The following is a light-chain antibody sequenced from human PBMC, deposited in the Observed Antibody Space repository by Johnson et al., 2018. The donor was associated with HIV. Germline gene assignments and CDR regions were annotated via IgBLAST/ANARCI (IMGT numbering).Light chain of an antibody. Sequence: QPVLTQPPSVSAAPGQKVTISCSGSSSNIGNNYVSWYQQLPGTAPKLLIYESNRRPSGIPDRFSGSKSGTSATLGITGLPTGDEADYYCGTWDSSLSAVPFGTGTNVTVL. CDR2: ESN. V-gene: IGLV1-51*02. CDR3: GTWDSSLSAVP. J-gene: IGLJ1*01. CDR1: SSNIGNNY.